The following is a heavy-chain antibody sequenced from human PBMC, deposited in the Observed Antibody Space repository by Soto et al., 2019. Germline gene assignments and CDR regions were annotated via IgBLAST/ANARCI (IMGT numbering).Heavy chain of an antibody. D-gene: IGHD1-26*01. CDR2: IYYSGTT. CDR1: GYSISSSNW. V-gene: IGHV4-28*01. J-gene: IGHJ4*02. Sequence: QVQLQESGPGLVKPSDTLSLTCAVSGYSISSSNWWGWIRQPPGKGLEWIGYIYYSGTTYYNPSLKTRXTXPXXTSKNQFSLKLTSVTAVDTAVYYCARREIQGPIDYWGQGTLVTVSS. CDR3: ARREIQGPIDY.